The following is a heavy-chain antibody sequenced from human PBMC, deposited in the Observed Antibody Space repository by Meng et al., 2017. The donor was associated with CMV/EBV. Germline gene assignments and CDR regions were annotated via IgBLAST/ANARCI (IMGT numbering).Heavy chain of an antibody. CDR2: IKSKTDGGTT. J-gene: IGHJ4*02. CDR1: GFTVSNAW. Sequence: ASGFTVSNAWMNWVRQAPGKGLEWVGRIKSKTDGGTTDYAAPVKGRFTISRDDSKNTLYLQMNSLKTEDTAVYYCTTDYCSGGSCPGWGQGTLVTVSS. D-gene: IGHD2-15*01. CDR3: TTDYCSGGSCPG. V-gene: IGHV3-15*07.